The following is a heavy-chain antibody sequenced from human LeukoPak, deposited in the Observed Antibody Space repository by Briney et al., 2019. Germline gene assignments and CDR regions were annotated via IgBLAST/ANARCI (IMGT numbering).Heavy chain of an antibody. CDR2: IYSGGST. D-gene: IGHD4-17*01. Sequence: GGSLRLSCAASGFTVSSNYMSWVRQAPGKGLEWVSVIYSGGSTYYADSVKGRFTIPRDNSKNTLYLQMNSLRAEDTAVYYCARSYGDYDAFDIWGQGTMVTVSS. J-gene: IGHJ3*02. CDR1: GFTVSSNY. V-gene: IGHV3-53*01. CDR3: ARSYGDYDAFDI.